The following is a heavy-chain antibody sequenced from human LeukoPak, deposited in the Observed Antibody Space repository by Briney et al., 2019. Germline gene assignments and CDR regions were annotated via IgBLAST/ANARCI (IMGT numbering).Heavy chain of an antibody. Sequence: PGGSLRLSCAASGFTFSSYSMNWVRQAPGKGLEWVPYISSSSSTIYYADSVKGRFTISRDNAKNSLYLRMNSLRAEDTAVYYCARDAPTYGDYEDDAFDTWGQGTMVTVSS. CDR3: ARDAPTYGDYEDDAFDT. CDR2: ISSSSSTI. D-gene: IGHD4-17*01. CDR1: GFTFSSYS. J-gene: IGHJ3*02. V-gene: IGHV3-48*01.